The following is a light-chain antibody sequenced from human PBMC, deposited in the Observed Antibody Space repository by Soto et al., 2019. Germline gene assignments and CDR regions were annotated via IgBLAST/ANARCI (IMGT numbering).Light chain of an antibody. J-gene: IGKJ1*01. Sequence: EIELTQSPCTLSLSPGERATLSCRASQNIDNSFLACYQQKPGQAPRFLIYVASTRATGIPARFSASGSGTDFTLSISSVEPEDFAVYYCQQYGTSPWTFGQGTKVDIK. V-gene: IGKV3-20*01. CDR1: QNIDNSF. CDR2: VAS. CDR3: QQYGTSPWT.